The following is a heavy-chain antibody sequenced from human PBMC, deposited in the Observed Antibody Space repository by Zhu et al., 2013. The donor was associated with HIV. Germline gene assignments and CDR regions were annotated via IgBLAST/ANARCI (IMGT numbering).Heavy chain of an antibody. CDR3: ARESDYDSSGYYDFDY. CDR1: GYTFTSYD. D-gene: IGHD3-22*01. Sequence: QVQLVQSGAEVKKPGASVKVSCKASGYTFTSYDINWVRQATGQGLEWMGWMNPNSGNTGYAQKFQGRVTMTRNTSISTAYMELSSLRSEDTAVYYCARESDYDSSGYYDFDYWGQGTLVTVSS. V-gene: IGHV1-8*01. CDR2: MNPNSGNT. J-gene: IGHJ4*02.